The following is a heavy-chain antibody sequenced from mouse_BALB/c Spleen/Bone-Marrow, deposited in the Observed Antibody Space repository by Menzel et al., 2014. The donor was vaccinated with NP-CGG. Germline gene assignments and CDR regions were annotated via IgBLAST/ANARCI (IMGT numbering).Heavy chain of an antibody. CDR1: GYTFTNYY. J-gene: IGHJ3*01. D-gene: IGHD4-1*01. V-gene: IGHV1S81*02. CDR3: TRFWDEAY. Sequence: QVRLQQSGAELVKLGASVKLSCKASGYTFTNYYMYWVKQRPGQGLEWIGEINPRNGGTNFNEKFKSKATLTVDKFSRTAYMQLSSLTSEDSAVYYCTRFWDEAYWGQGTLVTVSS. CDR2: INPRNGGT.